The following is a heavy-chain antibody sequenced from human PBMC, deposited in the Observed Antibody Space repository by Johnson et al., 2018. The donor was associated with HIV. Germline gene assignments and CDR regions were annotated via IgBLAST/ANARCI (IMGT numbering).Heavy chain of an antibody. Sequence: VQLVESGGGLVKPGGSLRLSCAASGFTFSDVWMTWVRQAPGRGLEWVGRIKRQIDGGTTDYATPVKGRFTFSRDDSKNTLYPQMSSLITEDAGVYYCTTEGDAFDIWGQGTMVTVSS. CDR2: IKRQIDGGTT. V-gene: IGHV3-15*01. CDR1: GFTFSDVW. J-gene: IGHJ3*02. CDR3: TTEGDAFDI.